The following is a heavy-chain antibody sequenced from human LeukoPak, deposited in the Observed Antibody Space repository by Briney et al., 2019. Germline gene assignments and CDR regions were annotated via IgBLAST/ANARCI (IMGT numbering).Heavy chain of an antibody. CDR2: MNIAGSTK. V-gene: IGHV3-48*03. CDR1: DFAFINYE. D-gene: IGHD3/OR15-3a*01. Sequence: GGSLRLSCVASDFAFINYEMNWVRQAPGKGLEWISYMNIAGSTKYYADSVKGRFTVSRDNAKNSLYLHIDSLRVEDTAVYYCARVSPYGFNALDVWGQGTLVSVSS. CDR3: ARVSPYGFNALDV. J-gene: IGHJ3*01.